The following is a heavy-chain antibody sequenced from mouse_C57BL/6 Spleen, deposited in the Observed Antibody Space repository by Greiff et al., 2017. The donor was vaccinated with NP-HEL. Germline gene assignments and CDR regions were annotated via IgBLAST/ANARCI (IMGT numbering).Heavy chain of an antibody. CDR1: GFTFTDYY. CDR3: ARWNYYGSSYHYFDY. Sequence: DVKLVESGGGLVQPGGSLSLSCAASGFTFTDYYMSWVRQPPGKALEWLGFIRNKANGYTTEYSASVKGRFTISRDNSQSILYLQMNALRAEDSATYYCARWNYYGSSYHYFDYWGQGTTLTVSS. J-gene: IGHJ2*01. V-gene: IGHV7-3*01. CDR2: IRNKANGYTT. D-gene: IGHD1-1*01.